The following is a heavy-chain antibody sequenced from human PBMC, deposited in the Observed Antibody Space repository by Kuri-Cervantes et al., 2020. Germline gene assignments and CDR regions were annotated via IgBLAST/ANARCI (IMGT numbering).Heavy chain of an antibody. J-gene: IGHJ6*02. D-gene: IGHD2-15*01. CDR2: MNPNSGNT. Sequence: ASVNVSCKASGYTFTSYDINWVRQATGQGLEWMGWMNPNSGNTGYAQKFQGRVTITADKSTSTAYMELSSLRSEDTAVYYCARDFGVDCSGGSCYSYYYGMDVWGQGTTVTVSS. CDR3: ARDFGVDCSGGSCYSYYYGMDV. CDR1: GYTFTSYD. V-gene: IGHV1-8*01.